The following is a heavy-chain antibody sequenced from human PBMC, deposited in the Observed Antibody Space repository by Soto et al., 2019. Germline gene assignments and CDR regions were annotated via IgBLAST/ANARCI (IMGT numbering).Heavy chain of an antibody. J-gene: IGHJ4*02. D-gene: IGHD3-22*01. V-gene: IGHV1-58*01. CDR2: IVVGSGNT. CDR1: GFTFTSSA. CDR3: AADLTYYYDSSGYLGIYYFDY. Sequence: SVKVSCKASGFTFTSSAVQWVRQARGQRLEWIGWIVVGSGNTNYAQKFQERVTITRDMSTSTAYMELSSLRSEDTAVYYCAADLTYYYDSSGYLGIYYFDYWGQGTLVTVSS.